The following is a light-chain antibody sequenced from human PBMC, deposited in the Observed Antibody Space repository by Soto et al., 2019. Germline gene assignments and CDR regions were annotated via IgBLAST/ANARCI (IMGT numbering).Light chain of an antibody. CDR2: GAS. CDR1: QAVGSSL. Sequence: EIVLTQSPGTLSMSPGERATLSCRASQAVGSSLLAWYQHKPGQAPRLVIYGASSRATGIPDRFSGSGSGTDFTLTISRLEPEDFAVYYCQQGGGSLWTFGQGTKVEIQ. CDR3: QQGGGSLWT. J-gene: IGKJ1*01. V-gene: IGKV3-20*01.